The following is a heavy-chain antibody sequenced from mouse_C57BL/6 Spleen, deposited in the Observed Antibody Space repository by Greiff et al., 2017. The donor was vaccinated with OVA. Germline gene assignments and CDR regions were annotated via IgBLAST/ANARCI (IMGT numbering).Heavy chain of an antibody. CDR2: IDPENGDT. Sequence: EVQLQQSGAELVRPGASVKLSCTASGFNIKDDYMHWVKQRPEQGLEWIGWIDPENGDTEYASKFQGKATITADTSSNTAYLQRSSLTSEDTAVYYCTKAGYSNFFYAMDYWGQGTSVTVSS. J-gene: IGHJ4*01. V-gene: IGHV14-4*01. CDR1: GFNIKDDY. CDR3: TKAGYSNFFYAMDY. D-gene: IGHD2-5*01.